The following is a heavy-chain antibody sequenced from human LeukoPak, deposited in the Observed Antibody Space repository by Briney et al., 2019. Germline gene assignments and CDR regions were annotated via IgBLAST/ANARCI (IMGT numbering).Heavy chain of an antibody. CDR3: ARGLVRSGRQWLSRLFDY. CDR2: MNPNSGNT. CDR1: GGTFSSYA. Sequence: PVASVKVSCKASGGTFSSYAISWVRQAPGQGLEWMGWMNPNSGNTGYAQKFQGRVTMTRNTSISTAYMELSSLRSEDTAVYYCARGLVRSGRQWLSRLFDYWGQGTLVTVSS. V-gene: IGHV1-8*02. J-gene: IGHJ4*02. D-gene: IGHD6-19*01.